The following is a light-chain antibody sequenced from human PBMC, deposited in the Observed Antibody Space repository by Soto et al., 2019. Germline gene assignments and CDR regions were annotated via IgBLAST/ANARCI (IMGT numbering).Light chain of an antibody. CDR3: QQYNSYSLF. CDR1: QSISSW. Sequence: DIQMTQSPSTLSASVGDRVTITCRASQSISSWLAWYQQKPGKAPKLLIYDASSLESGVPSRFSGSGSGTEFTLTICSLQPDDFATYYCQQYNSYSLFFGQGTKLEIK. J-gene: IGKJ2*01. V-gene: IGKV1-5*01. CDR2: DAS.